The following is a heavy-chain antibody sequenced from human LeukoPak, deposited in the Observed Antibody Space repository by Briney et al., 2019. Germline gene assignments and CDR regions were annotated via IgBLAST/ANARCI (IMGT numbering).Heavy chain of an antibody. CDR1: GASISSSSYY. D-gene: IGHD3-22*01. CDR3: TVGANYYDRNTAYFIDY. V-gene: IGHV4-39*07. J-gene: IGHJ4*02. CDR2: VDYSGSI. Sequence: SETLSLTCTVSGASISSSSYYWAWIRQLPGKGLEWIGSVDYSGSIYYNPSLKSRATLSVDTSKNEFSLRLTSVTAADTALYFCTVGANYYDRNTAYFIDYWGQGTLVTVSS.